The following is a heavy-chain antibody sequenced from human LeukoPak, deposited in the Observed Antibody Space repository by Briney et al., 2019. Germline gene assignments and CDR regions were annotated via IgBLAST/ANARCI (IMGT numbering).Heavy chain of an antibody. D-gene: IGHD5-12*01. CDR2: ISAYNGNT. J-gene: IGHJ4*02. CDR1: GYTFTNYD. Sequence: GASVKVSCTTSGYTFTNYDITWVRQAPGQGLEWMGWISAYNGNTNYAQNLQGRVIMTTDTSTSTAYMELRSLRSDDTAVFYCARGGYELDYWGQGTLVTVSS. CDR3: ARGGYELDY. V-gene: IGHV1-18*01.